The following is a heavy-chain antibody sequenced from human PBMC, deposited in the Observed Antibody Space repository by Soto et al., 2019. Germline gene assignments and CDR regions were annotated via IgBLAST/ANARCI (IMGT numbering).Heavy chain of an antibody. Sequence: GGSLRLSCAASGFTFRTYGMRWVRQAPGKGLEWVALISYDGSDKDYADSVKGRFTISRDNSRNTLFLQMNSLRAEDTAVYYCARGYYKYYDSSGYYRSPAYWGQGTLVTVSS. D-gene: IGHD3-22*01. J-gene: IGHJ4*02. CDR3: ARGYYKYYDSSGYYRSPAY. V-gene: IGHV3-30*19. CDR2: ISYDGSDK. CDR1: GFTFRTYG.